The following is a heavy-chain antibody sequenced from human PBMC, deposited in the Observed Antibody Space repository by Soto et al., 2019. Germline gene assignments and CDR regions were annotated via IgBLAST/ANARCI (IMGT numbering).Heavy chain of an antibody. J-gene: IGHJ4*02. Sequence: GGSLRLSCAASGFSFDDFAMHWVRQVPGKGLEWVSGISWNSGSIGYADSVKGRFAISRDNAKNSLYLHMNSLRAEDTALYYCAKDRATSGTYQAVDYWGQGTLVPVSS. V-gene: IGHV3-9*01. D-gene: IGHD1-26*01. CDR1: GFSFDDFA. CDR2: ISWNSGSI. CDR3: AKDRATSGTYQAVDY.